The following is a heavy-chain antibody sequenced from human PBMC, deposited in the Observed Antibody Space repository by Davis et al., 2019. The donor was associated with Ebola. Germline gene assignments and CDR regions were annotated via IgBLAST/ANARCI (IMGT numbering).Heavy chain of an antibody. J-gene: IGHJ6*02. Sequence: GESLKISCAASGFTFSSYDMHWVRQATGKGLEWVSAIATAGDTYYPGSVKGRFTISRENAKNSLYLQMNSLRAGDTAVYYCARGKRYDFYYYYGMDVWGQGTTVTVSS. CDR1: GFTFSSYD. CDR3: ARGKRYDFYYYYGMDV. D-gene: IGHD5-12*01. V-gene: IGHV3-13*01. CDR2: IATAGDT.